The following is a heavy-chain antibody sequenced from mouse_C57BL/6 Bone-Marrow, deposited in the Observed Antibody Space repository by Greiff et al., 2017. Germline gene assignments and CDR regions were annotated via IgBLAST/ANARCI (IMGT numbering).Heavy chain of an antibody. V-gene: IGHV5-4*01. CDR1: GFTFSSYA. CDR2: ISDGGSYT. J-gene: IGHJ2*01. D-gene: IGHD1-1*01. CDR3: ARDWRYGSPDY. Sequence: EVKVVESGGGLVKPGGSLKLSCAASGFTFSSYAMSWVRQTPEKRLEWVATISDGGSYTYYPDNVKGRFTISRDNAKNNLYLQMSHLKSEDTAMYYCARDWRYGSPDYWGQGTTLTVSS.